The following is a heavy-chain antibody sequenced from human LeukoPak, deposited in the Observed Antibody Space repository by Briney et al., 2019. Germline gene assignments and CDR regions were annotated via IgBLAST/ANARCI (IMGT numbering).Heavy chain of an antibody. D-gene: IGHD2-15*01. CDR1: GYTFTSYG. V-gene: IGHV1-18*01. J-gene: IGHJ6*03. Sequence: ASVKVSCKASGYTFTSYGISWVRQAPGQGLEWMGWISAYNGNTNYAQKLQGRVTMTTDTSTSTAYMELRSLRSDDTAVYYCARVVSGCSGGSCYSYYYYYYMDVWGKGTTVTVSS. CDR2: ISAYNGNT. CDR3: ARVVSGCSGGSCYSYYYYYYMDV.